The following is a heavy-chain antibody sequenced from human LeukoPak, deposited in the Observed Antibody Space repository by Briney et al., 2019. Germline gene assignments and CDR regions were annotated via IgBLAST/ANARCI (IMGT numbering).Heavy chain of an antibody. J-gene: IGHJ5*02. Sequence: SETLSLTCTVSGGYISSYYWSWIRQPPGKGLEWIGYIYYSGSTNYNPSLKSRVTISVDTSKNQFSLKLSSVTAADTAVYYCARTVVVPAAKTNWFDPWGQGTLVTVSS. V-gene: IGHV4-59*01. D-gene: IGHD2-2*01. CDR1: GGYISSYY. CDR3: ARTVVVPAAKTNWFDP. CDR2: IYYSGST.